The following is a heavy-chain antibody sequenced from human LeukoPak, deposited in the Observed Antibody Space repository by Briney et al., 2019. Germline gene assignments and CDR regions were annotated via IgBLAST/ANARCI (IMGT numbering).Heavy chain of an antibody. D-gene: IGHD4-17*01. Sequence: SETLSLTCAVYGGSFSYYYWSWIRQPPGKGLEWIGEINHSGITNYNPSLKSRVTISADTSKNQFSLKLTSVTAADTAVYYCANPARDFADSGAITWWGQGTLVAVSS. J-gene: IGHJ4*02. CDR3: ANPARDFADSGAITW. CDR2: INHSGIT. CDR1: GGSFSYYY. V-gene: IGHV4-34*01.